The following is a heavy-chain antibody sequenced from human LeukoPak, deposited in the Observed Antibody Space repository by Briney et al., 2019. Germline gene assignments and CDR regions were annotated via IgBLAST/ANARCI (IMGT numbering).Heavy chain of an antibody. Sequence: GGSLRLSCAASGFTFSSYAMHWVRQAPGKGLEWVAVISYDGSNKYYADSVKGRFTISRDNSKNTLYLQMNSLRAEDTAVYYCARDITMVRGVIDYWGQGTLVTVSS. CDR3: ARDITMVRGVIDY. J-gene: IGHJ4*02. D-gene: IGHD3-10*01. CDR2: ISYDGSNK. CDR1: GFTFSSYA. V-gene: IGHV3-30-3*01.